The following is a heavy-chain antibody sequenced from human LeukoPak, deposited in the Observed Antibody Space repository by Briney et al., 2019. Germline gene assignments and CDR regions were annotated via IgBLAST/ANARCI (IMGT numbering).Heavy chain of an antibody. CDR3: ASQRRDDFWSGYYRY. J-gene: IGHJ4*02. D-gene: IGHD3-3*01. Sequence: ASVKISCKASGYTFTDYYMHWVQQAPGKGLEWMGRVDPEDGETIYAEKFQGRVTITADTSTDTAYMELSSLRSEDTAVYYCASQRRDDFWSGYYRYWGQGTLVTVSS. V-gene: IGHV1-69-2*01. CDR2: VDPEDGET. CDR1: GYTFTDYY.